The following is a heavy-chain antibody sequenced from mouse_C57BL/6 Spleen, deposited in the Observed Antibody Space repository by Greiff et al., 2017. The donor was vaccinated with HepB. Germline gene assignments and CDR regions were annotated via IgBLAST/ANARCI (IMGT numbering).Heavy chain of an antibody. CDR3: AREPMYDGYYGYAMDY. D-gene: IGHD2-3*01. CDR2: IYPGSGST. Sequence: VQLQQPGAELVKPGASVKMSCKASGYTFTSYWITWVKQRPGQGLEWIGDIYPGSGSTNYNEKFKSKATLTVDTSSSTAYMQLSRLTSEDSAVYYCAREPMYDGYYGYAMDYWGQGTSVTVSS. V-gene: IGHV1-55*01. CDR1: GYTFTSYW. J-gene: IGHJ4*01.